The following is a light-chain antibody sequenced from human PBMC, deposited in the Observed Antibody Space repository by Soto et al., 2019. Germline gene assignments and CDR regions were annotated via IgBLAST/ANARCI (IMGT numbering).Light chain of an antibody. Sequence: DIQMTQSPSSLSASVGDRVTITCRASQSISSWLAWYQQKPGKAPKLLIYDASSLESGVPSRFSGSGSGTEFTLTISSLQPDDFATYYCQLYNSYSKTFGQGTKVDNK. J-gene: IGKJ1*01. V-gene: IGKV1-5*01. CDR3: QLYNSYSKT. CDR1: QSISSW. CDR2: DAS.